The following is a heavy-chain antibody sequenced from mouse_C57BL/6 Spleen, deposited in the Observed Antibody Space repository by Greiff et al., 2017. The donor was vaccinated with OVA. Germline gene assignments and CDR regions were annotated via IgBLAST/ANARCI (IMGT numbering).Heavy chain of an antibody. V-gene: IGHV1-69*01. Sequence: QVQLQHPGAELVMPGASVKLSCKASGYTFTSYWMHWVKQRPGQGLEWIGEIDPSDSYTNYNQKFKGKSTLTVDKSSSTAYMQLSSLTSEDSAVYYCARFGSSYWYFGVWGTGTTVTVSS. CDR3: ARFGSSYWYFGV. J-gene: IGHJ1*03. D-gene: IGHD1-3*01. CDR2: IDPSDSYT. CDR1: GYTFTSYW.